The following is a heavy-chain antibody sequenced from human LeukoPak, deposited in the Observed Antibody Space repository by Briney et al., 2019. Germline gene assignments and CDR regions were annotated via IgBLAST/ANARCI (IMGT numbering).Heavy chain of an antibody. CDR3: ARAFWGFRIAAASGY. V-gene: IGHV4-34*01. Sequence: SETLSLTCAVYGGSFSGYYWSWIRQPPGKGLEWIGEINHSGSTNYNPSLKSRVTISVDTSKNQFSLKLSSVTAADTAVYYCARAFWGFRIAAASGYWGQGTLVTVSS. CDR1: GGSFSGYY. J-gene: IGHJ4*02. CDR2: INHSGST. D-gene: IGHD6-13*01.